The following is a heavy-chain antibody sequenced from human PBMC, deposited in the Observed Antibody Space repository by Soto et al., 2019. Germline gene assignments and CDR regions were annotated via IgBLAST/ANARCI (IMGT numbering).Heavy chain of an antibody. CDR1: GFRFSDHS. CDR3: ARLPKGSLVTA. CDR2: ISSNSDTT. V-gene: IGHV3-48*02. J-gene: IGHJ4*02. Sequence: ESGGDLVYPGGSLRLSCVASGFRFSDHSMNWVRQAPGKGLQWISYISSNSDTTYYADSVKGRFTVSRDNAKNALFLQMKSLRDDDTATYYCARLPKGSLVTAWGQGARVTVSS. D-gene: IGHD2-21*02.